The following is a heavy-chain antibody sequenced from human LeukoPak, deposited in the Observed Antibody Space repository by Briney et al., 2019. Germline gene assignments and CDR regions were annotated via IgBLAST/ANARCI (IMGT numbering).Heavy chain of an antibody. J-gene: IGHJ4*02. CDR3: ARDVGSGYYWSLDY. Sequence: GGSLRLSCAASGLTFSSYGMHWVRQAPGKGLEWVAVIWYDGSNKYYAGSVKGRFTISRDNSKNTLYLQMNSLRAEDTAVYYCARDVGSGYYWSLDYWGQGTLVTVSS. V-gene: IGHV3-33*01. D-gene: IGHD3-22*01. CDR1: GLTFSSYG. CDR2: IWYDGSNK.